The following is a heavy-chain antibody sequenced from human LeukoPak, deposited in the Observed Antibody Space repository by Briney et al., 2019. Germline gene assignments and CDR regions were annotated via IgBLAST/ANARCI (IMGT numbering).Heavy chain of an antibody. D-gene: IGHD5-12*01. J-gene: IGHJ4*02. Sequence: GGSLRLSCVASGFTFSDYWMSWVRQAPGMGLEWVANIETDGDERNYADSVKGRFTISRDNAKNSLYLQMNSLGDEDTAVYYCARDIPSGFYTPDYWGQGTLVIVSS. CDR1: GFTFSDYW. V-gene: IGHV3-7*01. CDR2: IETDGDER. CDR3: ARDIPSGFYTPDY.